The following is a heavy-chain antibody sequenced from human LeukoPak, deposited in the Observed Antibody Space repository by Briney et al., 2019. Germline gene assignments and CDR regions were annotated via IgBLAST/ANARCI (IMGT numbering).Heavy chain of an antibody. CDR1: GLTVSSNY. V-gene: IGHV3-66*02. CDR3: ASYDSSGYSNFDY. Sequence: GGSLRLSCAASGLTVSSNYMSWVRQAPGKGLEWVSVIYSGGSTYYADSVKGRFTISRDNSKNTLYLQMNSLRAEDTAVYYCASYDSSGYSNFDYWGQGTLVTVSS. D-gene: IGHD3-22*01. J-gene: IGHJ4*02. CDR2: IYSGGST.